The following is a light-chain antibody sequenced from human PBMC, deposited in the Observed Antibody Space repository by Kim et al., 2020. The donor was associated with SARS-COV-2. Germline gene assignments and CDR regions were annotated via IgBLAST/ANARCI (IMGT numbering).Light chain of an antibody. CDR1: SSNIGNNA. V-gene: IGLV1-36*01. Sequence: QSVLTQPPSVSEAPRQRVTISCSGSSSNIGNNAVNWYQQLPGKAPKLLIYYDDLLPSGVSDRFSGSKSGTSASLAICGLQSEDEADYYCASWYDRLNRSVFGAGTQVTVL. CDR3: ASWYDRLNRSV. CDR2: YDD. J-gene: IGLJ2*01.